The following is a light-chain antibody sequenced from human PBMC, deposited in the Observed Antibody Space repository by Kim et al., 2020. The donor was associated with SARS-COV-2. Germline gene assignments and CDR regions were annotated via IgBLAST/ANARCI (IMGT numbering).Light chain of an antibody. CDR1: QDIRND. CDR2: GAS. V-gene: IGKV1-17*01. CDR3: LQHSTYPIT. J-gene: IGKJ5*01. Sequence: ASVGDRVTITCLASQDIRNDLGWYQQNPGRAPKRLIYGASSLQSGVPSRFSGSGSGTEFTLTITSVQPEDFATYYCLQHSTYPITFGQGTRLEIK.